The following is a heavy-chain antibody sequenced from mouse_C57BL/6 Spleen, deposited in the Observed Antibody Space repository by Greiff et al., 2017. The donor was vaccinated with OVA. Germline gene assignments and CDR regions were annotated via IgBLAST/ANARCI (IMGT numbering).Heavy chain of an antibody. CDR1: GYTFTSYW. V-gene: IGHV1-61*01. J-gene: IGHJ4*01. CDR2: IYPSDSET. CDR3: ARWGDYAMDY. Sequence: QVQLQQPGAELVRPGSSVKLSCKASGYTFTSYWMDWVKQRPGQGLEWIGNIYPSDSETHYNQKFKDKATLTVDKSSSTAYMQLSSLTSEDSAVYDCARWGDYAMDYWGQGTSVTVSS.